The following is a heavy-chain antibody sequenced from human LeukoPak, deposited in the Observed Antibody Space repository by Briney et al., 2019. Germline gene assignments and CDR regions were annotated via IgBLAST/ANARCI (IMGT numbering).Heavy chain of an antibody. Sequence: ASVKVSCKASGYTFSSYDINWVRQATGQGLEWMGWMNPNSGNTGYAQKFQGRVTMTRNTSISTAYMELSSLRSEDTAVYYCARVIVVVPAAITDAFDIWGQGTMVTVSS. D-gene: IGHD2-2*01. CDR1: GYTFSSYD. CDR3: ARVIVVVPAAITDAFDI. J-gene: IGHJ3*02. CDR2: MNPNSGNT. V-gene: IGHV1-8*01.